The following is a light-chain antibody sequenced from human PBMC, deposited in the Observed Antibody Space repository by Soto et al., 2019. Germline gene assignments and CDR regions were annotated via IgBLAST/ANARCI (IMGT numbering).Light chain of an antibody. J-gene: IGLJ1*01. Sequence: QSVLTQPRSVSGSAGQSVTFACTGTSSDVGAYIYVSWYQQRPGKAPKLIIYDVIKRPSGVPDRFSGSKSGNTASLTISGLQAEDEADYYCCSYAGSYTHVFGTGTKVTVL. CDR1: SSDVGAYIY. V-gene: IGLV2-11*01. CDR2: DVI. CDR3: CSYAGSYTHV.